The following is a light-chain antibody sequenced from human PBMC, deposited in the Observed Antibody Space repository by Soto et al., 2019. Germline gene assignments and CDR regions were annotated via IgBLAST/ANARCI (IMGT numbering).Light chain of an antibody. J-gene: IGKJ2*01. Sequence: EIVLTQSPDTLSSSPGERATLSCRASQAVSNAYLAWYQHKPGQVPRLLIHGAINRATGIPDRFSGGGSGTDFTLTINRREPEDFAVYYCQQFASSPYTFGQGTKVEIK. CDR1: QAVSNAY. CDR3: QQFASSPYT. CDR2: GAI. V-gene: IGKV3-20*01.